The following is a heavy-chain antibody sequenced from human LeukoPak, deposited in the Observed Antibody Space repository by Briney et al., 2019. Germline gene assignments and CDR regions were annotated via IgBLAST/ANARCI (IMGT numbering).Heavy chain of an antibody. Sequence: PSETLSLTCAVYGGSFSGYYWSWIRQPPGKGLEWIGEINHSGSTNYNPSLKSRVTISVDTSKNQFSLKLSSVTAADTAVYYCARWGAAAGSSWFDPWGQGTLVTVSS. D-gene: IGHD6-13*01. V-gene: IGHV4-34*01. CDR3: ARWGAAAGSSWFDP. J-gene: IGHJ5*02. CDR2: INHSGST. CDR1: GGSFSGYY.